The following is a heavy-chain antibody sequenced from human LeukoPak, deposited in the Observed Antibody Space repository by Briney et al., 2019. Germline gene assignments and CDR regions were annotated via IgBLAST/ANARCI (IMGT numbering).Heavy chain of an antibody. CDR3: ATFKPNQLSSFDY. Sequence: SETLSLTCTVSGSSISSSSYYWGWIRQPPGKGLEWIGSIYYSGSTYYNPSLKSRVTISVDTSKNQFSLKLSSVTAADTAVYYCATFKPNQLSSFDYWGQGTLVTVSS. CDR1: GSSISSSSYY. J-gene: IGHJ4*02. CDR2: IYYSGST. V-gene: IGHV4-39*01. D-gene: IGHD5-18*01.